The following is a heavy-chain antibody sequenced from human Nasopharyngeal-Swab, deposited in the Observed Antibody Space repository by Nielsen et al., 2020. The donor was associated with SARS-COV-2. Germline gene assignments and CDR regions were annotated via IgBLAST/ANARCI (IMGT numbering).Heavy chain of an antibody. J-gene: IGHJ4*02. CDR2: IYYSGST. CDR3: ARGHHYYGSGFQDY. Sequence: GPLRLSCTVSGGSISSSSYYWGWIRQPPGKGLEWIGSIYYSGSTYYNPSLKSRVTISVDTSKNQFSLKLSSVTAADTAVYYCARGHHYYGSGFQDYWGQGTLVTVSS. CDR1: GGSISSSSYY. D-gene: IGHD3-10*01. V-gene: IGHV4-39*07.